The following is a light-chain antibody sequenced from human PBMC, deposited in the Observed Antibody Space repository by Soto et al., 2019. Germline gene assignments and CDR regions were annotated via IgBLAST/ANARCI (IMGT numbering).Light chain of an antibody. CDR3: QQYYTNALT. V-gene: IGKV4-1*01. CDR2: CAA. CDR1: QSVLYSSNNKNY. J-gene: IGKJ4*02. Sequence: DIVMTQSPDSLPVSLGGRATINCKFSQSVLYSSNNKNYLAWYQQKPGQPPKLLIYCAATRESGVPDRYRGSGYGRSFTLTISTLQAEVAAIYCCQQYYTNALTFGGGTKVGVK.